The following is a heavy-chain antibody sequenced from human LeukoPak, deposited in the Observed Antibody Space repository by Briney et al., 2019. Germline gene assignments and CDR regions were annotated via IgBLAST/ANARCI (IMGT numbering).Heavy chain of an antibody. Sequence: PGGSLRLSCAASGFTFSSYAMSWVRQAPGKELEWVSAISGSGGSTYYADSVKGRFTISRDNSKNTLYLQMNSLRAEDTAVYYCAKGSPYDSSGITHDAFDIWGQGTMVTVSS. CDR1: GFTFSSYA. V-gene: IGHV3-23*01. CDR2: ISGSGGST. J-gene: IGHJ3*02. CDR3: AKGSPYDSSGITHDAFDI. D-gene: IGHD3-22*01.